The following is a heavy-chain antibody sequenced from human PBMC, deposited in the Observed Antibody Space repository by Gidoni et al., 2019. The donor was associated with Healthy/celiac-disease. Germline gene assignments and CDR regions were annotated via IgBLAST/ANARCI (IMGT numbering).Heavy chain of an antibody. Sequence: EVQLVESGGGLVQPGRSLRLSCAASGLTFDDYAMHWVRQAPGKGLEWVSGISWNSGSIGYADSVKGRFTISRDNAKNSLYLQMNSLRAEDTALYYCAKTISSGWGPGAFDIWGQGTMVTVSS. CDR2: ISWNSGSI. D-gene: IGHD6-19*01. CDR3: AKTISSGWGPGAFDI. CDR1: GLTFDDYA. V-gene: IGHV3-9*01. J-gene: IGHJ3*02.